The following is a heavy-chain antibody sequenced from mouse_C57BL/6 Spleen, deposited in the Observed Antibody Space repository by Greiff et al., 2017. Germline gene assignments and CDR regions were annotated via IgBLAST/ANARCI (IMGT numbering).Heavy chain of an antibody. CDR2: IYPGDGDT. Sequence: QVQLKQSGPELVKPGASVKISCKASGYAFSSSWMNWVKQRPGKGLEWIGRIYPGDGDTNYNGKFKGKATLTADKSSSTAYMQLSSLTSEDSAVYFGARVYGNSWFAYWGQGTLVTVSA. V-gene: IGHV1-82*01. CDR3: ARVYGNSWFAY. J-gene: IGHJ3*01. D-gene: IGHD2-1*01. CDR1: GYAFSSSW.